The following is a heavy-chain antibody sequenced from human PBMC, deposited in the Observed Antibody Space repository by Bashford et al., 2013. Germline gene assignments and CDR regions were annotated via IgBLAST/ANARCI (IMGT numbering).Heavy chain of an antibody. Sequence: GSLRLSCAASGFTFSNAWLSWVRQAPGKGLDWVGRIKTTSQGGTTDYASAVKGRFTISRDDATNTLHLQMNSLQAEDTGVYYCTTDHLMWFGDLPGYMDAWGKGTAVTVSS. CDR3: TTDHLMWFGDLPGYMDA. V-gene: IGHV3-15*01. J-gene: IGHJ6*03. D-gene: IGHD3-10*01. CDR1: GFTFSNAW. CDR2: IKTTSQGGTT.